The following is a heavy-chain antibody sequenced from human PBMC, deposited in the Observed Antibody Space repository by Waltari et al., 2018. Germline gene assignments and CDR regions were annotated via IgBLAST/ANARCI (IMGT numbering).Heavy chain of an antibody. CDR3: AIERRVRGYSSSPEDY. CDR1: GGTFSSYA. Sequence: QVQLVQSGAEGKKPGSSVKVSCKASGGTFSSYAISWVRQAPGQGREWMGGVIHRRGIASDALNVPGTVKITEGESTSTADTELSSLRLEDPAVYYCAIERRVRGYSSSPEDYWGQGTLVTVSS. D-gene: IGHD6-13*01. V-gene: IGHV1-69*04. CDR2: VIHRRGIA. J-gene: IGHJ4*02.